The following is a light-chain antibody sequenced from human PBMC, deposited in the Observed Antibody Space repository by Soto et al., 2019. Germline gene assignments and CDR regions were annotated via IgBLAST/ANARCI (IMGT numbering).Light chain of an antibody. CDR2: GTI. V-gene: IGKV3-20*01. CDR3: QQYGSPLWT. Sequence: EIVLTQSPGTLSLCPGERATLSCRASQSITSSYLAWYQQKPGQAPRLLISGTISRATGIPDRFSGSGSGTDFTLTISRLEPEDFAVYYCQQYGSPLWTFGQGTKVEIK. CDR1: QSITSSY. J-gene: IGKJ1*01.